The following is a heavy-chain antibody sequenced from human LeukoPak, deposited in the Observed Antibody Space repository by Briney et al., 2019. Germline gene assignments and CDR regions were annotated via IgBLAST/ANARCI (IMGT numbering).Heavy chain of an antibody. J-gene: IGHJ4*02. CDR3: AKLTDY. CDR2: ISGGGGST. CDR1: GFTFSNSA. V-gene: IGHV3-23*01. Sequence: PGGSLRLSCAPSGFTFSNSAMSWVRQAPGQGLEWVSAISGGGGSTYYADSVKGRFTISRDNSKNTLYLQMNSLRVEDTAVYYCAKLTDYWGQGTLVPVSS.